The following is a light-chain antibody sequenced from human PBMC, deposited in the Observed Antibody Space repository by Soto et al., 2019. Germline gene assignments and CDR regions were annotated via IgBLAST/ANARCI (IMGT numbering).Light chain of an antibody. CDR1: QGIRNN. CDR2: GTS. V-gene: IGKV1-17*01. J-gene: IGKJ1*01. Sequence: DIQMTQSPSSLFASVVDRVTTTCRARQGIRNNLGWYRQKPGKAPKRLIYGTSKLQYGAPSRFSGSGSGTEFTLTITSLQPEDFETNYFLQHDTYPGTFGQGTKV. CDR3: LQHDTYPGT.